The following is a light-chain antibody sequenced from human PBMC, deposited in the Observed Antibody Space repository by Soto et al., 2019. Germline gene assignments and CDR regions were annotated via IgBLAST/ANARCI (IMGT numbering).Light chain of an antibody. Sequence: QSALTQPASVSGSPGQSITISCTGTSGDVGIHNLVSWYQQHPGKAPKLMIYDVNKRPSGVSNRCSGSKFGNTASLTISGLQADDEADYYCCSYAGGSSVVFGGGTKLTVL. CDR2: DVN. CDR3: CSYAGGSSVV. V-gene: IGLV2-23*02. CDR1: SGDVGIHNL. J-gene: IGLJ2*01.